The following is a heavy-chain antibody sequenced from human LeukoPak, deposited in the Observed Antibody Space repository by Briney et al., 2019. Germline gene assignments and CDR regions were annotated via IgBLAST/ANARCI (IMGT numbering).Heavy chain of an antibody. D-gene: IGHD3-3*01. CDR2: ISGDGGST. J-gene: IGHJ5*02. CDR3: AKDISNYDFWSGFYT. CDR1: GFTFDDYA. V-gene: IGHV3-43*02. Sequence: GGSLRLSCAASGFTFDDYAMHWVRQAPGKGLKWASLISGDGGSTYYADSVKGRFTISRDNSKNSLYLQMNSLRTEDTALYYCAKDISNYDFWSGFYTWGQGTLVTVSS.